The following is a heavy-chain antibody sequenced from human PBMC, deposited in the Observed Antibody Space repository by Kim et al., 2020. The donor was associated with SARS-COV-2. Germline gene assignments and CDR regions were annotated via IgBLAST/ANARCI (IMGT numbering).Heavy chain of an antibody. D-gene: IGHD2-8*01. J-gene: IGHJ4*02. CDR3: AIAGYSTNWLEY. Sequence: GGSLRLSCAASGLTLSSYAMRWVRQAPGKGLEWVSAISTSGGTTYYADSVKGRFTISRDNSKNTLYLQMNSLRGEDTAVYYCAIAGYSTNWLEYWGQGTLVTVSS. CDR2: ISTSGGTT. V-gene: IGHV3-23*01. CDR1: GLTLSSYA.